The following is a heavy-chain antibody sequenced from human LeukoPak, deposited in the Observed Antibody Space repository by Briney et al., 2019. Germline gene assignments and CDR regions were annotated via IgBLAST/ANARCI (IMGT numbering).Heavy chain of an antibody. CDR1: GFTFSSYG. J-gene: IGHJ4*02. V-gene: IGHV3-30*18. CDR3: AKEGSSGWCGDY. CDR2: ISYDGSNK. D-gene: IGHD6-19*01. Sequence: GGSLRLSCAASGFTFSSYGMHWVRQAPGKGLEWVALISYDGSNKYYADSVKGRFTISRDNSKNTLYLQMNSLRAEDTAVYYCAKEGSSGWCGDYWGQGTLVTVSS.